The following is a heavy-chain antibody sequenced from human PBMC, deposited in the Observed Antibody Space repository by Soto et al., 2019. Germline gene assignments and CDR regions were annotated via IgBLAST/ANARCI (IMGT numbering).Heavy chain of an antibody. J-gene: IGHJ6*02. D-gene: IGHD2-2*01. CDR1: GYTFNSYA. CDR2: IKAGNGNT. CDR3: ARIGLVPAARDYYGMDV. Sequence: QVQLVQSGAEEKKPGASVKVSCKASGYTFNSYAMHWVRQAPGQRLEWMGWIKAGNGNTKYSQKFQGRVTITRETSASTAYMELSSLRSEDTAVYYGARIGLVPAARDYYGMDVWGQGTTVTVSS. V-gene: IGHV1-3*05.